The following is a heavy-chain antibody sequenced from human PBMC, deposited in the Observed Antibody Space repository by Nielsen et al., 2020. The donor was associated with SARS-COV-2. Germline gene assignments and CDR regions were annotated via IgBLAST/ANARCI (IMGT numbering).Heavy chain of an antibody. J-gene: IGHJ6*02. CDR2: IKQDGSEK. D-gene: IGHD2-2*01. CDR3: ARRCTSCYVYGMDV. CDR1: GFTFSSYW. Sequence: GESLKISCAASGFTFSSYWMSWVRQAPGKGLEWVANIKQDGSEKYYVDSVKGRFTISRDNAKNSLYLQMNSLRAEDTAVYYCARRCTSCYVYGMDVWGQGTTVTVFS. V-gene: IGHV3-7*01.